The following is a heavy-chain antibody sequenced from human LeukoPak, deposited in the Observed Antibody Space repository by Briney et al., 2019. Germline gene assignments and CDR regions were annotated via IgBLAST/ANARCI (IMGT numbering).Heavy chain of an antibody. D-gene: IGHD1-26*01. CDR3: ARDRGAEGCFDY. CDR1: GFTFRSYA. V-gene: IGHV3-30*04. J-gene: IGHJ4*02. Sequence: TGGSLRLSCAASGFTFRSYAMHWVRQAPGKGLEWVAVISYDGSNKYYADSVKGRFTISRDNSKNTLYLQMNSLRAEDTAVYYCARDRGAEGCFDYWGQGTLVTVSS. CDR2: ISYDGSNK.